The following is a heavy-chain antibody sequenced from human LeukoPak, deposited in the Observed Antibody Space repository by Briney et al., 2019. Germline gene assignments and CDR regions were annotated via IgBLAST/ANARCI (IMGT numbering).Heavy chain of an antibody. V-gene: IGHV3-15*01. CDR1: GFTFSNAW. CDR2: IKSKTDGGTT. Sequence: GGSLRLSCAASGFTFSNAWMSWVRQAPGKGLEWVGRIKSKTDGGTTDYAAPVKGRFTISRDDSKNTLYLQMNSLKTEDTAVYYCTTYCGGDCYTPEFDYWGQGTLVTVSS. CDR3: TTYCGGDCYTPEFDY. J-gene: IGHJ4*02. D-gene: IGHD2-21*02.